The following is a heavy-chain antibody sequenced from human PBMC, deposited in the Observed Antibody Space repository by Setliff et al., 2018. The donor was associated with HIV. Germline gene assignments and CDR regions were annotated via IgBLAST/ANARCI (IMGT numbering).Heavy chain of an antibody. Sequence: SETLSLTCTVSGGSISSYYWSWIRQPPGKGLEWIGYIYYSGSTNYNPSLKSRVTISVDTSKNQFSLKLSSVTAADTAVYYCARGTYAYSSGWYVDYWGQGTLVTVSS. V-gene: IGHV4-59*01. CDR3: ARGTYAYSSGWYVDY. CDR2: IYYSGST. D-gene: IGHD6-19*01. CDR1: GGSISSYY. J-gene: IGHJ4*02.